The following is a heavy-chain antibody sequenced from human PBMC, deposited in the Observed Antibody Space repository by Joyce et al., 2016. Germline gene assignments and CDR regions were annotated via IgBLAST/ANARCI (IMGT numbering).Heavy chain of an antibody. CDR2: LSSSSSYI. J-gene: IGHJ4*02. CDR1: GFTFSSYS. CDR3: ARSSYTNGIFDY. Sequence: EVQLVDSGGGLVKPGGSLRLSCAAFGFTFSSYSMSWVRQAPGKGLEWVSSLSSSSSYIKYTDSVKGRFTISRDNAKNSLYLQMNSLRVEDTAVYYCARSSYTNGIFDYWGQGTLVTVSS. V-gene: IGHV3-21*01. D-gene: IGHD2-8*01.